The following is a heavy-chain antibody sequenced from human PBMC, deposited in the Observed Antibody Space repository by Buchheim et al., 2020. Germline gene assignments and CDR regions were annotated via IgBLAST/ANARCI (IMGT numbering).Heavy chain of an antibody. Sequence: QVQLQESGPGLVKPSETLSLTCTVSGGSISSYYWSWIRQPPGKGLEWIGYIYYSGSTNYNPSLKSRVTISVDTSKNQFSLKLSSVTAADTAVYYCASTTPGIAVAGTLCYYYGMDVWGQGTT. D-gene: IGHD6-19*01. V-gene: IGHV4-59*08. CDR1: GGSISSYY. J-gene: IGHJ6*02. CDR3: ASTTPGIAVAGTLCYYYGMDV. CDR2: IYYSGST.